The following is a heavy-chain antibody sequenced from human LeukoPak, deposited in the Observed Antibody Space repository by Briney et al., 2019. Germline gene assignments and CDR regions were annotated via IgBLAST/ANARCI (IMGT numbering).Heavy chain of an antibody. J-gene: IGHJ6*02. CDR1: GFTFSSYA. CDR2: ISGSGGST. V-gene: IGHV3-23*01. CDR3: AKFGSSWTQDYYYYYGMDV. Sequence: GGSLRLSCAASGFTFSSYAMSWVRQAPGKGLEWVSAISGSGGSTYYADSVKGRFTISRDNAKNSLYLQMNSLRAEDTALYYCAKFGSSWTQDYYYYYGMDVWGQGTTVTVSS. D-gene: IGHD6-13*01.